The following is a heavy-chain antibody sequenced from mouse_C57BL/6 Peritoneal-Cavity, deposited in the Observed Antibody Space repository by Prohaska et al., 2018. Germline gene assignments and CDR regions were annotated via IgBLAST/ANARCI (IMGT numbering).Heavy chain of an antibody. CDR2: IHPSDSDT. D-gene: IGHD1-1*01. V-gene: IGHV1-74*01. CDR1: GYTFTSYW. J-gene: IGHJ4*01. CDR3: AASITTVVAYYAMDY. Sequence: LQQPGASVKVSCKASGYTFTSYWMHWVKQRPGQGLEWIGRIHPSDSDTNYNQKFKGKATLTVDKSSSTAYMQLSSLTSEDSAVYYCAASITTVVAYYAMDYWGQGTSVTVSS.